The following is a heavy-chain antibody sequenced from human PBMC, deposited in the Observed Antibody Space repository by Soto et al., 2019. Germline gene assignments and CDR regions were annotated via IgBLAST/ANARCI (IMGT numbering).Heavy chain of an antibody. CDR2: IWYDGSNK. V-gene: IGHV3-33*01. D-gene: IGHD6-19*01. CDR3: ARGGSSGWYYFDY. Sequence: QVQLVESGGGVVQPGRSLRLSCAASGFTFSSYGMHWVRQAPGKGLELVAVIWYDGSNKYYADSVKGRFTISRDNSKNTLYLQMNSLRAEDTAVYYCARGGSSGWYYFDYWGQGTLVTVSS. CDR1: GFTFSSYG. J-gene: IGHJ4*02.